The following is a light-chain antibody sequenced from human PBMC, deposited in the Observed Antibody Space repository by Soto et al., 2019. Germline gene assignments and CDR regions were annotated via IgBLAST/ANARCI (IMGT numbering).Light chain of an antibody. CDR1: QSVYNN. J-gene: IGKJ1*01. CDR2: GAS. V-gene: IGKV3-15*01. CDR3: QQYGDSPWT. Sequence: EIVMTQSPATLSVSPGERATLSCRASQSVYNNLAWYQQKPGQAPRLLIYGASTRATGIPARFSGSGSGTEFTLTISSLQSEDFAVYFCQQYGDSPWTFGQGTKVDIK.